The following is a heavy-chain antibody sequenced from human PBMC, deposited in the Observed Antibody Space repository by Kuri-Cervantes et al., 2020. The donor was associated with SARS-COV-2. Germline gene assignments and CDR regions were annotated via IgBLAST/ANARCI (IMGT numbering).Heavy chain of an antibody. CDR1: GFTFSNAW. J-gene: IGHJ5*02. CDR3: TRGAAEPYYYDSSGYKLSQGWFDP. CDR2: IKSKTDGGTT. V-gene: IGHV3-15*01. Sequence: GGSLRLSCAASGFTFSNAWMSWVRQAPGKGLEWVGRIKSKTDGGTTDYAAPVKGRFTISRDDSKNTLYLQMNSLKTEDTAVYYCTRGAAEPYYYDSSGYKLSQGWFDPWGQGTLVTVSS. D-gene: IGHD3-22*01.